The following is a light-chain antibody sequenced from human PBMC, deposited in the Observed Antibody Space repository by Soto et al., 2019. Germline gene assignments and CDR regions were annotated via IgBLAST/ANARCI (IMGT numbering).Light chain of an antibody. CDR2: GAS. J-gene: IGKJ4*01. V-gene: IGKV3-20*01. Sequence: EIVMTQSPATLSVSPGERATLSCRASQSVSSSYLDWYQQKPGQAPRLLIYGASSRATGIPDRFSGSGSGTDFTLTISRLEPEDFAVYYCQQYGSSPLTFGGGTKV. CDR3: QQYGSSPLT. CDR1: QSVSSSY.